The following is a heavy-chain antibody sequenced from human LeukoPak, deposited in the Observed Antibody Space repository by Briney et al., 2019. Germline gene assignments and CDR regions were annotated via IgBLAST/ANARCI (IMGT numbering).Heavy chain of an antibody. CDR2: INHSGST. Sequence: SETLSHTCAVYGGSFSGYYWSWIRQPPGKGLEWIGEINHSGSTNYNPSLKSRVTISVDTSKNQFSLKLSSVTAADTAVYYCARGYYYGSGSYYKLYYFDCWGQGTLVTVSS. CDR3: ARGYYYGSGSYYKLYYFDC. CDR1: GGSFSGYY. J-gene: IGHJ4*02. D-gene: IGHD3-10*01. V-gene: IGHV4-34*01.